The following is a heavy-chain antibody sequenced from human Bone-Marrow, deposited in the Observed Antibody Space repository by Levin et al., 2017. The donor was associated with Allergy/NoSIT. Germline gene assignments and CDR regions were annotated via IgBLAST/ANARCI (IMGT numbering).Heavy chain of an antibody. D-gene: IGHD3-16*02. CDR3: AKALRGITSGGVIILGLLAFDI. CDR2: IGGRSVNI. V-gene: IGHV3-23*01. CDR1: GFIFSSYT. Sequence: PGGSLRLSCAASGFIFSSYTMTWVRQAPGKGLEWVSTIGGRSVNIYYADSVKGRFTISRDNSQNTMYLQINTLRAEDTAVYYCAKALRGITSGGVIILGLLAFDIWGQGTMVTVSS. J-gene: IGHJ3*02.